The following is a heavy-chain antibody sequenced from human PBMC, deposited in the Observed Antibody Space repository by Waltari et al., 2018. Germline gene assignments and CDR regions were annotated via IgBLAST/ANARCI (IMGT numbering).Heavy chain of an antibody. V-gene: IGHV1-69*05. Sequence: QVQLVQSGAEVKKPGSSVKVSCKASGGTFSSYPISWVRQARGQGLEWMGRDTPTLGTEKHDQKAQGRVRITTDESTSPAYMELSSLRSEDTAVYYCARVYCSSTSCESYYFDYWGQGTLVTVSS. D-gene: IGHD2-2*01. J-gene: IGHJ4*02. CDR1: GGTFSSYP. CDR2: DTPTLGTE. CDR3: ARVYCSSTSCESYYFDY.